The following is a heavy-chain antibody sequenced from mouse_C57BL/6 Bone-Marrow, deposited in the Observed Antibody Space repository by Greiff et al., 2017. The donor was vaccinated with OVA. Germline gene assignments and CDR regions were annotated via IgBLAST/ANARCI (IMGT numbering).Heavy chain of an antibody. CDR1: GFTFSSYA. J-gene: IGHJ4*01. V-gene: IGHV5-4*01. CDR2: ISDGGSYT. Sequence: EVHLVESGGGLVKPGGSLKLSCAASGFTFSSYAMSWVRQTPEKRLEWVATISDGGSYTYYPDNVKGRFTISRDNAKNNLYLQMSHLKSEVTAMYYCARVYYAMDYWGQGTSVTVSS. CDR3: ARVYYAMDY.